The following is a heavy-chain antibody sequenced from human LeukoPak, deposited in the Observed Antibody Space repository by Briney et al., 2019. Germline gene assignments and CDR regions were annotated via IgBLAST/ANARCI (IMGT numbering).Heavy chain of an antibody. J-gene: IGHJ6*02. D-gene: IGHD4-17*01. CDR2: IYPGDSDT. CDR1: GYIFTSYW. Sequence: RAGASLQISCKGSGYIFTSYWIVWVRPLPGKGLEWMGIIYPGDSDTTDSPSCQGQVTISADKSNNTAYLQWSSLKASDTAMYYCARPSVTTSYYYYYYGMDVWGQGTTVTVSS. CDR3: ARPSVTTSYYYYYYGMDV. V-gene: IGHV5-51*01.